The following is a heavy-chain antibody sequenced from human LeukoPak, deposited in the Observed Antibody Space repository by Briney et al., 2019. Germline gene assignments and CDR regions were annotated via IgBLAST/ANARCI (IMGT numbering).Heavy chain of an antibody. V-gene: IGHV4-39*07. Sequence: PSETLSLTCPVSGGSLSSSICYWLGLRRPPGKARVGLGSNCYSGSTYYNPSRQSPVTISLDTSKNHFSLKLDSPTAAGPARYFRERDGRGYWSSTSWPAPYYMAAWGKGTTVTAS. D-gene: IGHD2-2*01. J-gene: IGHJ6*03. CDR2: NCYSGST. CDR3: ERDGRGYWSSTSWPAPYYMAA. CDR1: GGSLSSSICY.